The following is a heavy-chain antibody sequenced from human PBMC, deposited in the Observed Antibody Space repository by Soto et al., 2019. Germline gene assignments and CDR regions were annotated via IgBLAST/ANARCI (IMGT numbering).Heavy chain of an antibody. V-gene: IGHV3-64D*06. Sequence: PGGSLRLSCSVFGFAFSNYVMHWVRQAPGKGLQYVSSISSNGGSTYYADSVQGRFTISRDNSRNTLYLQMSSLRLEDTAVYYCVKDRYVDYWGQGTLVTVSS. CDR2: ISSNGGST. J-gene: IGHJ4*02. CDR1: GFAFSNYV. CDR3: VKDRYVDY.